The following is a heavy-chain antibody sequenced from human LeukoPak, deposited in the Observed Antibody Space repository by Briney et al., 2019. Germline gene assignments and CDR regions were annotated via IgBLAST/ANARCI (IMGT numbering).Heavy chain of an antibody. CDR3: AKVPYSSSSTYYYYGMDV. D-gene: IGHD6-6*01. CDR1: GFTFSSYA. J-gene: IGHJ6*02. CDR2: MSYDGSNK. V-gene: IGHV3-30*04. Sequence: GGYLRLSCAASGFTFSSYAMHWVRQAPGKGLEWVAVMSYDGSNKYYADSVKGRFTISRDNSKNTLYLQMNSLRAEDTAVYYCAKVPYSSSSTYYYYGMDVWGQGTTVTVSS.